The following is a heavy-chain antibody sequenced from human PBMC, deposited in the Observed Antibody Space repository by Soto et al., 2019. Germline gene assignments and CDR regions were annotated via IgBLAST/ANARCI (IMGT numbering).Heavy chain of an antibody. D-gene: IGHD6-6*01. CDR3: AKDLTRQLAYWLDP. V-gene: IGHV1-2*02. CDR2: INAHSGGT. Sequence: APMTVSRKAFGFSLTGQHIHWLRPAPGQGLEWMGWINAHSGGTEYAQKFQGRVTLTRDTSIATAYLTLTSLTSDDTALYYCAKDLTRQLAYWLDPWGQGTQVT. CDR1: GFSLTGQH. J-gene: IGHJ5*02.